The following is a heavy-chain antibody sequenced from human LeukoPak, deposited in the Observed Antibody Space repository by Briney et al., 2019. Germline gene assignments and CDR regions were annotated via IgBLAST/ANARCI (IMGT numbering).Heavy chain of an antibody. J-gene: IGHJ5*02. Sequence: GGSLRLSCAASGFTFSSYSMNWVHQAPGKGLEWVSSISSSSSYIYYADSVKGRFTISRDNAKNSLYLQMNSLRAEDTAVYYCARDNIVVVPAAMTAHNWFDPWGQGTLVTVSS. V-gene: IGHV3-21*01. CDR1: GFTFSSYS. D-gene: IGHD2-2*01. CDR3: ARDNIVVVPAAMTAHNWFDP. CDR2: ISSSSSYI.